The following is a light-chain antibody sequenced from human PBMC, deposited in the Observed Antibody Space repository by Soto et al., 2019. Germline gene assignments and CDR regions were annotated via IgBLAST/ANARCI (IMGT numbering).Light chain of an antibody. V-gene: IGLV1-40*01. CDR3: PAYDISLSVSVV. CDR1: SSNIGAGYD. J-gene: IGLJ2*01. Sequence: VVTQPPSVSGAPGQRVTISCTGSSSNIGAGYDVQWYQQLPGAAPRLLIFGNTNRPSGVPDRFSGSRSGTSASLAISGLQAEDEADYYCPAYDISLSVSVVFGGGTQLTVL. CDR2: GNT.